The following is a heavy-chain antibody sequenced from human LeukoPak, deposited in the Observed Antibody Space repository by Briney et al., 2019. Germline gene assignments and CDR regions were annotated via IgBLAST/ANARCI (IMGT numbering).Heavy chain of an antibody. V-gene: IGHV4-59*01. CDR3: ARDPHLDY. J-gene: IGHJ4*02. CDR1: GGSISSYY. CDR2: IYYSGST. Sequence: SETLSLTCTVSGGSISSYYWSWIRQPPGKGLGWIGYIYYSGSTNYNPSLKSRVTISVDTSKNQFSLKLSSVTAADTAVYYCARDPHLDYWGQGTLVTVSS.